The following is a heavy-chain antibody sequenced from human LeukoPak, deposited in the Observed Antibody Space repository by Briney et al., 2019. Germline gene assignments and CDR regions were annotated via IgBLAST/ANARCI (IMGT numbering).Heavy chain of an antibody. V-gene: IGHV3-7*01. CDR3: ARVFPHYYDSSGYYYGFAY. Sequence: GWSLRLSCAASGFTFSSYWMSWVRQAPGKGLEWVANIKQDGSEKYYVDSVKGRFTIYRDNAKNSLYLQMNSLRAEDTAVSYCARVFPHYYDSSGYYYGFAYWGQGTLVTVSS. D-gene: IGHD3-22*01. CDR2: IKQDGSEK. J-gene: IGHJ4*02. CDR1: GFTFSSYW.